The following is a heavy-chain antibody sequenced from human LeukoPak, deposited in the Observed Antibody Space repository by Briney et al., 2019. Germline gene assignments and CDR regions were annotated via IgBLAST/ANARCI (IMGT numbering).Heavy chain of an antibody. Sequence: PGGSLRLSCAASGFTFSSYWMSWVRQAPGKGLEWVANIKQDGSEKYYVDSVKGRFTISRDNAKNSLYLQMNSLRAEDTAVYYCAREYYYDSSGYYPYFDYWGQGTLVTVSS. J-gene: IGHJ4*02. V-gene: IGHV3-7*01. D-gene: IGHD3-22*01. CDR1: GFTFSSYW. CDR3: AREYYYDSSGYYPYFDY. CDR2: IKQDGSEK.